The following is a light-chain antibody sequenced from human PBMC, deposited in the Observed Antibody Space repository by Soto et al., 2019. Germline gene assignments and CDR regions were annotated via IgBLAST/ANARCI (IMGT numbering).Light chain of an antibody. Sequence: SVLTQPASVSGSPGQSITISCTGTISDVGGYNFVSWYQQYPGKAPKLMICDVSNRPSGVSNRFSGSKSGNTASLTISGLQAEDEADYYCSSFPGSNYGFGTGTKVTVL. V-gene: IGLV2-14*03. CDR2: DVS. CDR1: ISDVGGYNF. CDR3: SSFPGSNYG. J-gene: IGLJ1*01.